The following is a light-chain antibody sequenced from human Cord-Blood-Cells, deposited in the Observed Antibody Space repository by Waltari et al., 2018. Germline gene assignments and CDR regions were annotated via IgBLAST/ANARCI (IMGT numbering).Light chain of an antibody. V-gene: IGKV4-1*01. CDR1: QSVLYSSNNKNY. Sequence: ILFTRSPDSLAVSLGESAPINFESSQSVLYSSNNKNYLAWYQQKPGQPPKLLIYWASTRESGVPDRFSGSGSGTDFTLTISSLQAEDVAVYYCQQYYSTPYTFGQGTKLEIK. CDR2: WAS. CDR3: QQYYSTPYT. J-gene: IGKJ2*01.